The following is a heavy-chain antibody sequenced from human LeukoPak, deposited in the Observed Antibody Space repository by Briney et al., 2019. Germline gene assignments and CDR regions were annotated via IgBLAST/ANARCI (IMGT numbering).Heavy chain of an antibody. V-gene: IGHV4-59*08. D-gene: IGHD6-19*01. Sequence: SETLSLTCTVSGGSISSYYWSWIRQPPGKGLEWIGYIYYSGSTNYNPSLKSRVTISVDTSKNQFSLKLSSVTAADTAVYYCAKTEDNSGWYILDYWGQGTLVTVSS. CDR3: AKTEDNSGWYILDY. J-gene: IGHJ4*02. CDR1: GGSISSYY. CDR2: IYYSGST.